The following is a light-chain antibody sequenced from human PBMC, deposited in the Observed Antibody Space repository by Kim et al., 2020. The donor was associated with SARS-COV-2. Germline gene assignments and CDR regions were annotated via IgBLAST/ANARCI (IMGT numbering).Light chain of an antibody. CDR2: DVS. CDR3: TSYRTSATYV. CDR1: STDVGGYNS. J-gene: IGLJ1*01. Sequence: GQSITISCTGTSTDVGGYNSVSWYQQHPGKVPKLIIFDVSNRPSGVSSRFSGSKSGTTATLIISGLQTDDEADYYCTSYRTSATYVFGTGTQLTVL. V-gene: IGLV2-14*03.